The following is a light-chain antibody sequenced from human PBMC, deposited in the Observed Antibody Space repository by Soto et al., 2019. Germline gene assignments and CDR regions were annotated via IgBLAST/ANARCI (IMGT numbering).Light chain of an antibody. CDR3: QNHNNAPWT. Sequence: DIQMTQSPSSLSASVGDRVTITCRASQGIGNYLAWYQQKSGKVPTLLIYAASTVQSGVPSRFSGSRSGTDFTLTISSLQPEDVATYYCQNHNNAPWTFGQGTKVEIQ. V-gene: IGKV1-27*01. CDR1: QGIGNY. CDR2: AAS. J-gene: IGKJ1*01.